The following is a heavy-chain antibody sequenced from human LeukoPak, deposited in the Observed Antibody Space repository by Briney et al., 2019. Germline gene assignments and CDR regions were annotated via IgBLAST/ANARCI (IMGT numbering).Heavy chain of an antibody. Sequence: ASVKVSCKASGYTFTGYYMHWVRQAPGQGLEWMGWIYPNSGATKYAQKFQGRVTMTRDTSTGTVYMELSSLRSEDTAVYYCARDFYPRTDYSNYEAPWGQGTLVAVSS. CDR3: ARDFYPRTDYSNYEAP. CDR2: IYPNSGAT. D-gene: IGHD4-11*01. J-gene: IGHJ5*02. V-gene: IGHV1-2*02. CDR1: GYTFTGYY.